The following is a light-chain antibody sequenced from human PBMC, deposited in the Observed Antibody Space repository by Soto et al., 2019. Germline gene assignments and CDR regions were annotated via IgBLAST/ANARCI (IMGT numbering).Light chain of an antibody. J-gene: IGLJ1*01. Sequence: QSALTQPRSVSGSPGQSVTISCTGTSSDVGGYNYVSWYQQHPGKAPKLMIYEVSKRPSGVPDRFSGSKSGNTASLTISGLQAEDEADYYCCSYAGSYHVFGTGTKLTVL. CDR2: EVS. CDR3: CSYAGSYHV. CDR1: SSDVGGYNY. V-gene: IGLV2-11*01.